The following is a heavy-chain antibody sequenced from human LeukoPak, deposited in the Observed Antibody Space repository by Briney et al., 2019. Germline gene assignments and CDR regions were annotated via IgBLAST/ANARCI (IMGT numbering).Heavy chain of an antibody. V-gene: IGHV1-46*01. D-gene: IGHD2-8*01. CDR3: ARVEVGYCTNGVCGWFDP. CDR2: INPSGGST. J-gene: IGHJ5*02. Sequence: GASVKVSCKASGYTFTSYYMHWVRQAPGQGLEWMGIINPSGGSTSYAQKFQGRVTMTRDTSTSTVYMELRSLRSDDTAVYYCARVEVGYCTNGVCGWFDPWGQGTLVSVSS. CDR1: GYTFTSYY.